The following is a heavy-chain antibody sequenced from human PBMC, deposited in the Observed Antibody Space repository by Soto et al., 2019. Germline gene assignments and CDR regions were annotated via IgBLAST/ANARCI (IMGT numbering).Heavy chain of an antibody. CDR3: ARDLGAFDI. J-gene: IGHJ3*02. CDR2: TYYRSKWYN. D-gene: IGHD7-27*01. Sequence: QVQMQQSGPGLVKPSQTLSLTCAVFGDSVSSNTAAWTWIRQSPSRGLEWLGRTYYRSKWYNDYAVSVKSRITINPDTSRNQFSLQLNSVTPEDTSVYYCARDLGAFDIWGQGTMVSVSS. V-gene: IGHV6-1*01. CDR1: GDSVSSNTAA.